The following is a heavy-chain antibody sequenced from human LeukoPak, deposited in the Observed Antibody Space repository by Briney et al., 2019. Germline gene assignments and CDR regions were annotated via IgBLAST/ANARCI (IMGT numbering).Heavy chain of an antibody. V-gene: IGHV3-30*03. CDR2: ISYDGSNK. CDR3: ARGRGGYSSEYGS. Sequence: PGGSLRLSCAASGFTFSSYGMPWVRQAPGKGLEWVAVISYDGSNKYYADSVKGRFTISRDNSKNTLYLQMNSLRAEDTAVYYCARGRGGYSSEYGSWGQGTLVTVSS. J-gene: IGHJ5*02. CDR1: GFTFSSYG. D-gene: IGHD6-19*01.